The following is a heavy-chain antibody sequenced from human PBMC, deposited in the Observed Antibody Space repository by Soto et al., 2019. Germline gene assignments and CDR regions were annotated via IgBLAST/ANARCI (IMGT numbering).Heavy chain of an antibody. D-gene: IGHD6-19*01. CDR2: INHSGST. V-gene: IGHV4-34*01. CDR1: GGSFSGYY. J-gene: IGHJ5*02. Sequence: QVQLQQWGAGLLKPSETLSLTCAVYGGSFSGYYWSWIRQPPGKGLEWIGEINHSGSTNYNPSLKSRVTISVDTSKNQFSLKLSSVTAADTAVYYGARGRIAVAGTTNNWFDPWGQGTLVTVSS. CDR3: ARGRIAVAGTTNNWFDP.